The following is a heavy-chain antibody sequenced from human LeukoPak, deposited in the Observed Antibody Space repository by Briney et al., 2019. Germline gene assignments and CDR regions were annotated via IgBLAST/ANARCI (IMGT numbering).Heavy chain of an antibody. Sequence: ASVKVSCKASGYTFTGYHMHWVRQAPGQGLEWMGWINPNSGGTNYAQKFQGRVTMTRDKSISTAYMELSRLRSDDTAVYYCARDLGDSSGYIWYYYYYMDVWGKGTTVTVSS. V-gene: IGHV1-2*02. CDR2: INPNSGGT. J-gene: IGHJ6*03. D-gene: IGHD3-22*01. CDR1: GYTFTGYH. CDR3: ARDLGDSSGYIWYYYYYMDV.